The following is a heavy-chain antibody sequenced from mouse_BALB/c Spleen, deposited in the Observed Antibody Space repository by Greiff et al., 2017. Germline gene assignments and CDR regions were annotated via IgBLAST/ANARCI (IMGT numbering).Heavy chain of an antibody. D-gene: IGHD2-3*01. CDR2: INPSNGRT. Sequence: QVQLQQSGAELVKPGASVKLSCKASGYTFTSYWMHWVKQRPGQGLEWIGEINPSNGRTNYNEKFKSKATLTVDKSSSTAYMQLSSLTSEDSAVYYCARSIGPGYAMDYWGQGTSVTVSS. J-gene: IGHJ4*01. CDR1: GYTFTSYW. V-gene: IGHV1S81*02. CDR3: ARSIGPGYAMDY.